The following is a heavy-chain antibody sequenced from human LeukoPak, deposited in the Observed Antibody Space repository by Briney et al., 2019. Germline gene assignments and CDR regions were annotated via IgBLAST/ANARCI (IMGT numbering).Heavy chain of an antibody. Sequence: GESLKISCKGSGYSFTSNWIGWVRQMPGKGLEWMGIIYPGDSDTRYSPSFQGQVTISADKSISTAYLQWSSLKASDTAMYYCARHPMETAMVTNWFDPWGQGTLVTVSS. CDR1: GYSFTSNW. D-gene: IGHD5-18*01. J-gene: IGHJ5*02. CDR3: ARHPMETAMVTNWFDP. CDR2: IYPGDSDT. V-gene: IGHV5-51*01.